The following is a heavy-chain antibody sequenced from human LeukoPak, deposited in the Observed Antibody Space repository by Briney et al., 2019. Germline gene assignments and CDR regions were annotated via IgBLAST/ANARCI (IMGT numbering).Heavy chain of an antibody. CDR1: GGSISRDY. J-gene: IGHJ4*02. CDR3: ARRIFRGNDYFDY. Sequence: SETLSLTCTVSGGSISRDYWSWIRQPPGKGLEWIGYIYYTGSTNYNPSLKSRVTISVDTSKNQFSLKLSSVTAADTAVYYCARRIFRGNDYFDYWGQGTLVTVSS. CDR2: IYYTGST. V-gene: IGHV4-59*08. D-gene: IGHD2/OR15-2a*01.